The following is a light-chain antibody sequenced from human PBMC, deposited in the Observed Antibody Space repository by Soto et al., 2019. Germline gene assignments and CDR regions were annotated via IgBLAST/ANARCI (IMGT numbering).Light chain of an antibody. J-gene: IGLJ3*02. V-gene: IGLV2-14*01. CDR2: EVN. CDR3: LSYTSANTRV. CDR1: SSDVGGYKF. Sequence: QSALTQPASVSASPGQSITISCTGTSSDVGGYKFVSWYQHHPGKAPKLMIYEVNNRPSGVSNRFSGSKSGNTASLTISGLQPEDEADYYCLSYTSANTRVFGGGTKRPS.